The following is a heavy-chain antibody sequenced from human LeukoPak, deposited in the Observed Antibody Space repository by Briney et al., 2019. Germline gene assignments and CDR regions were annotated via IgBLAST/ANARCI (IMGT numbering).Heavy chain of an antibody. V-gene: IGHV4-59*01. D-gene: IGHD5-12*01. CDR2: IHYTGSY. Sequence: PSETLSLTCTVSGGSISGSFWSWVRQPPGEGLEWIGYIHYTGSYKSNPSLRSRVTLSVDTSKNQLSLRLTSVTAADTAVYYCARAGPRAYSGCDLWGQGTKVTVSS. J-gene: IGHJ3*01. CDR1: GGSISGSF. CDR3: ARAGPRAYSGCDL.